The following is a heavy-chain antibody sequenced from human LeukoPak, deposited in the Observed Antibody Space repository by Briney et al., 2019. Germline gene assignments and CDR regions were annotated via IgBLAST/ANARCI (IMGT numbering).Heavy chain of an antibody. CDR1: GFTFSSYE. J-gene: IGHJ4*02. D-gene: IGHD3-22*01. Sequence: GGSLRLSCAASGFTFSSYEMNWVRQAPGKGLEWVSYISSSGSTIYYADSVKGRSTISRDNSKNTLYLQMNSLRVEDTAVYFCAKGSPGRGILVVSDLYYFDYWGQGTLVTVSS. CDR3: AKGSPGRGILVVSDLYYFDY. V-gene: IGHV3-48*03. CDR2: ISSSGSTI.